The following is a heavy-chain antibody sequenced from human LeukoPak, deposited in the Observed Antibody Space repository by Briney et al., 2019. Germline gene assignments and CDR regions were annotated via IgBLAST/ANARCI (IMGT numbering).Heavy chain of an antibody. J-gene: IGHJ5*02. CDR1: GGTFSSYA. D-gene: IGHD2-2*01. Sequence: SVKVSCKASGGTFSSYAISRVRQAPGQGLEWMGGIIPIFGTANYAQKFQGRVTITADESTSTAYMELSSLRSEDTAVYYCAREPPLGYCSSTGCFDPWGQGTLVTVSS. V-gene: IGHV1-69*13. CDR2: IIPIFGTA. CDR3: AREPPLGYCSSTGCFDP.